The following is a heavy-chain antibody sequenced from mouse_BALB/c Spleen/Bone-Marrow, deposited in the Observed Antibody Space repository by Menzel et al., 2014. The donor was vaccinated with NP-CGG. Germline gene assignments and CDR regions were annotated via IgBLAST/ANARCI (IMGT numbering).Heavy chain of an antibody. CDR3: TRDDGGFAY. CDR2: IYPSDSYT. Sequence: VQLQQSGTDLVRPGASVKLSCKAPGYTFTSYWINWVKQRPGQGLEWIGNIYPSDSYTNDNQKFKDKATVTVDKSSSTAYMHLSSPTSEDSAVYYCTRDDGGFAYWGQGTLVTVSA. CDR1: GYTFTSYW. J-gene: IGHJ3*01. V-gene: IGHV1-69*02. D-gene: IGHD2-3*01.